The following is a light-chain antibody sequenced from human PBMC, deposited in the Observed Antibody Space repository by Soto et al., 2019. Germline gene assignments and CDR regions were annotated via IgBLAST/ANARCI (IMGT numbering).Light chain of an antibody. CDR1: QNINTW. CDR3: QQYYSYPRT. V-gene: IGKV1-5*01. CDR2: AAS. Sequence: IQMTPSPSTLAASVWARVTITCRASQNINTWLAWYQQKPGKAPKLLIYAASTLQSGVPSRFSGSGSGTDFTLTISGLQSEDFATYYCQQYYSYPRTFGQGTKVDIK. J-gene: IGKJ1*01.